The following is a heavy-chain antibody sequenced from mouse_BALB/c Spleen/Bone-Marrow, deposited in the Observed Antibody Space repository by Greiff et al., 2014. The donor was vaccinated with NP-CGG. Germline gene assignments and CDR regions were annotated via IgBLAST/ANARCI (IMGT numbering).Heavy chain of an antibody. J-gene: IGHJ4*01. CDR1: GFSLTNYG. CDR2: IWADGST. CDR3: ARITTATGAMDY. Sequence: QVQLQQSXPGLVAPSQSLSITCTVSGFSLTNYGVHWVRQPPGKGLEWLGVIWADGSTNYNSALMSRLSISKDNSKSLVFFKMNSLQTDDTAMYYCARITTATGAMDYWGQGTSVTVSS. D-gene: IGHD1-2*01. V-gene: IGHV2-9*02.